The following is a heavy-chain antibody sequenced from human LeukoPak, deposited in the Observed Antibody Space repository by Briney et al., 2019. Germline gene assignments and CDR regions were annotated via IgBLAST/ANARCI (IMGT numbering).Heavy chain of an antibody. J-gene: IGHJ6*02. CDR1: GYTFTTYG. CDR3: AKDGGQQWLTNYYSYGMDV. D-gene: IGHD6-19*01. Sequence: GASVKASCRASGYTFTTYGINWVRQAPGQGLEWMGWIKTYNGDTNSAQKFQDRIIMSTDKSTGTAYMELRSLRSDDTAVYYCAKDGGQQWLTNYYSYGMDVWGQGTSVIVSS. CDR2: IKTYNGDT. V-gene: IGHV1-18*01.